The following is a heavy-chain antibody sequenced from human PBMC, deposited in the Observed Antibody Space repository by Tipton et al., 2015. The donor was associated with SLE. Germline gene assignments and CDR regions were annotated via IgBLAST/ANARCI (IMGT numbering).Heavy chain of an antibody. D-gene: IGHD6-19*01. CDR3: ARLQYSSGPFDY. V-gene: IGHV4-39*01. CDR1: GGSFTSRDYY. CDR2: ILYSGST. Sequence: TLSLTCSVSGGSFTSRDYYLGWIRQPPGKGLEWIGNILYSGSTSYNPSLKSRVTISRDTSNNQFSLKLSSVTAADTAVYYCARLQYSSGPFDYWGQGTLVTVSS. J-gene: IGHJ4*02.